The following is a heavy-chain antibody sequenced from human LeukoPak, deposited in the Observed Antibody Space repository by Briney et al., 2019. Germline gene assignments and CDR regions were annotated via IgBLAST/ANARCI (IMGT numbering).Heavy chain of an antibody. CDR3: ARLGTAEGTLEDY. V-gene: IGHV3-7*01. Sequence: GGSLRLSCAAPGFTFSNYWMSWVRQPPGKGLEWVANIKHDGSEKYCVDSVEGRFTISRDNAKNSLHLQMNSLRAEDTAVYYCARLGTAEGTLEDYWGQGTLVTVSS. CDR2: IKHDGSEK. D-gene: IGHD6-13*01. CDR1: GFTFSNYW. J-gene: IGHJ4*02.